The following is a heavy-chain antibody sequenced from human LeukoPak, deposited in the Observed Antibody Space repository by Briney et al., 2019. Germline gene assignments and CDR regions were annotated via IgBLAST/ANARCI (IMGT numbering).Heavy chain of an antibody. Sequence: GGSLRLSCAASGFTFSSYAMSWVRQAPGKGLEWVSAISGSGGSTYYADSVKGRFTISRDNSKNTLYLQMNGLRAEDTAVYYCAKDLGPEHAFDIWGQGTMVTVSS. CDR1: GFTFSSYA. CDR2: ISGSGGST. J-gene: IGHJ3*02. V-gene: IGHV3-23*01. CDR3: AKDLGPEHAFDI.